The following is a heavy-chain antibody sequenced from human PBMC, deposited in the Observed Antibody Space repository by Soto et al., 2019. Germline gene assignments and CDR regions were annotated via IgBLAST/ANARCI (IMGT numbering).Heavy chain of an antibody. CDR2: IYYSGST. V-gene: IGHV4-61*01. CDR3: ARVCSSTSCYRVWGVP. D-gene: IGHD2-2*01. CDR1: GGSVSSGSYY. J-gene: IGHJ5*02. Sequence: SETLSLTCTVSGGSVSSGSYYWSWIRQPPGKGLEWIGYIYYSGSTNYTPSLKSRVTISVDTSKNQFSLKLSSVTAADTAVYYCARVCSSTSCYRVWGVPWGQGTLVTVSS.